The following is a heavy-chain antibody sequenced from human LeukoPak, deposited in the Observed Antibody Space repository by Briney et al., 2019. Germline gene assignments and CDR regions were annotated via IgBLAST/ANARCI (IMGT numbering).Heavy chain of an antibody. D-gene: IGHD6-19*01. V-gene: IGHV1-46*02. CDR2: INPSGGST. CDR1: GYPLNSYY. CDR3: ARDHGNSGWYRWFDP. J-gene: IGHJ5*02. Sequence: ASVNVSCKASGYPLNSYYMHWVRQAPGQRLEWMGIINPSGGSTAYAQKFQGRVTMTRDTSTSTVYMELSTLRSEDTAVYYCARDHGNSGWYRWFDPWGQGTLVTVSS.